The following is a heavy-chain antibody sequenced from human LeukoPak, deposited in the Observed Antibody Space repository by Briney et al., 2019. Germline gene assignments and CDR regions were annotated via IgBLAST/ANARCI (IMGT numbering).Heavy chain of an antibody. CDR1: GYTFTSYG. D-gene: IGHD3-9*01. CDR3: ARDRVSAVLRCFDWLAYDAFDI. V-gene: IGHV1-18*04. Sequence: ASVKVSCKASGYTFTSYGISWVRQAPGQGLEWMGWISAYNGNTNYAQKLQGRVTMTTDTSTSTAYMELRSLRSDDTAVYYCARDRVSAVLRCFDWLAYDAFDIWGQGTMVTVSS. J-gene: IGHJ3*02. CDR2: ISAYNGNT.